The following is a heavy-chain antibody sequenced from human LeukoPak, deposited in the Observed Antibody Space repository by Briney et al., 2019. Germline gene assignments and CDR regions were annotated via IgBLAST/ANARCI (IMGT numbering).Heavy chain of an antibody. Sequence: SETLSLTCTVSGGSISSYYWSWIRQPPGKGLEWIGEINHSGSTNYNPSLKSRVTISVDTSKNQFSLKLSSVTAADTAVYYCARLSLGYCSGGSCYSGRRAKYYFDYWGQGTLVTVSS. V-gene: IGHV4-34*01. CDR2: INHSGST. CDR3: ARLSLGYCSGGSCYSGRRAKYYFDY. D-gene: IGHD2-15*01. CDR1: GGSISSYY. J-gene: IGHJ4*02.